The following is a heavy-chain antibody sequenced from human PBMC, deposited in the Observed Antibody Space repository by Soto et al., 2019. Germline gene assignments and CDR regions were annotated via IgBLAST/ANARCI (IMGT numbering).Heavy chain of an antibody. V-gene: IGHV3-30-3*01. CDR3: AREVLSGWYYFDY. J-gene: IGHJ4*02. CDR1: GFTFSSYA. CDR2: ISYDGSNK. Sequence: GGSLRLSCAASGFTFSSYAMHWVRQAPGEGLEWVAVISYDGSNKYYADSVKGRFTISRDNSKNTLYLQMNSLRAEDTAVYYCAREVLSGWYYFDYWGQGTLVTVSS. D-gene: IGHD6-19*01.